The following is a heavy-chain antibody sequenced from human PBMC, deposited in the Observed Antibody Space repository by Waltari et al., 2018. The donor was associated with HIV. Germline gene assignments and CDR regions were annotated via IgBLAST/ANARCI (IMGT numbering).Heavy chain of an antibody. CDR3: AKDVRYWDGLFYVGHDAFDV. Sequence: QVQLVESGGGVVPPGRSLRLSCAASGFPFNTYAMPWVRQAPGKGPEWVADVSYDGSDKHYADSVKGRFTISRDNAKNTVYLQLSSLRAEDTAAYYCAKDVRYWDGLFYVGHDAFDVWGQGTMVTVSS. V-gene: IGHV3-30-3*02. CDR1: GFPFNTYA. D-gene: IGHD3-3*01. CDR2: VSYDGSDK. J-gene: IGHJ3*01.